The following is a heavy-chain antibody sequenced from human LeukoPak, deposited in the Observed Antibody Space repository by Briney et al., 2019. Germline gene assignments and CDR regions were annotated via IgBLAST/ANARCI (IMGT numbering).Heavy chain of an antibody. J-gene: IGHJ4*02. CDR2: ISWDGDST. Sequence: PGGSLRLSCAASGFTFDDYAMHWVRQAPGKGLEWVSLISWDGDSTYYADSVKGRFTISRDNSKNSLYLQMNSLRAEDIALYYCSKGPVRGSYRYGYFDYWGQGTLVTVSS. CDR3: SKGPVRGSYRYGYFDY. CDR1: GFTFDDYA. V-gene: IGHV3-43D*03. D-gene: IGHD3-16*02.